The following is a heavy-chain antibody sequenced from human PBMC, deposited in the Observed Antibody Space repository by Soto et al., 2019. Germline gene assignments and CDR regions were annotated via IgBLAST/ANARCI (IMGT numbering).Heavy chain of an antibody. CDR2: INPSGGST. V-gene: IGHV1-46*01. CDR1: GYTFTSYY. D-gene: IGHD3-10*01. J-gene: IGHJ6*02. Sequence: QVQLVQSGAEVKKPGASVKVSCKASGYTFTSYYMHWVRQAPGQGLEWMGIINPSGGSTSYAQKLKGSVTMTRVTSTSTVYMELSSLRSEDTAVYYCAREFEQAWLGEFDYYGMDVWGQGTTVTVSS. CDR3: AREFEQAWLGEFDYYGMDV.